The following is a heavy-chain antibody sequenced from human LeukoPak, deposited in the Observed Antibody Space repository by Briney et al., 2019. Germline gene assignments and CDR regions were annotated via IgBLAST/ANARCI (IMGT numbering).Heavy chain of an antibody. CDR1: GFTFSSYA. V-gene: IGHV3-64*01. CDR2: ISSNGGST. J-gene: IGHJ6*02. Sequence: PGGSLRLSCAASGFTFSSYAMHWVRQAPGKGLEYVSAISSNGGSTYYANSVKGRFTISRDNSKNTLYLQMGSLRAEDMAVYYCARDLGAPYDYVWGSYFGFSGTYGMDVWGQGTTVTVSS. CDR3: ARDLGAPYDYVWGSYFGFSGTYGMDV. D-gene: IGHD3-16*01.